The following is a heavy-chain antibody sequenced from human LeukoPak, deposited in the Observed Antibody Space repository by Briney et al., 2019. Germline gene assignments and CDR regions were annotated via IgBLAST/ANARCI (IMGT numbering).Heavy chain of an antibody. CDR3: ASSSWYGAPLDY. D-gene: IGHD6-13*01. CDR2: IYTSGST. J-gene: IGHJ4*02. CDR1: GGSISSYY. V-gene: IGHV4-4*07. Sequence: SETLSLTCTVSGGSISSYYWSWIRQPAGKELEWIGRIYTSGSTNYNPSLKSRVTMSVDTSKNQFSLKLSSVTAADTAVYYCASSSWYGAPLDYWGQGTLVTVSS.